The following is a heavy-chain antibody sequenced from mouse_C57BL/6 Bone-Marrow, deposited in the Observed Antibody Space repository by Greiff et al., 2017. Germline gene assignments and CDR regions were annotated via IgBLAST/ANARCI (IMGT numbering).Heavy chain of an antibody. Sequence: EVQLVASGGCLLKPGGSLKLSCAASGFTFSDYGMHWVRQAPEKGLACVAYISSGSSTIYYADTVKGRFTISRDNAKNTLFLQMTSLRSEDTAMYYCARRLGRDWFAYWGQGTLVTVSA. CDR2: ISSGSSTI. J-gene: IGHJ3*01. CDR3: ARRLGRDWFAY. CDR1: GFTFSDYG. V-gene: IGHV5-17*01. D-gene: IGHD4-1*01.